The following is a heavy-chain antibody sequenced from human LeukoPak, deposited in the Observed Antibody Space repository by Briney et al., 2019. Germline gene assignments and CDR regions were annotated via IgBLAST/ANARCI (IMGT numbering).Heavy chain of an antibody. CDR1: GFTFSSYS. CDR2: ISSSSSTI. D-gene: IGHD1-26*01. Sequence: TGGSLRLSCAASGFTFSSYSMNWVRQAPGKGLEWVSYISSSSSTIYYADSVKGRFTISRDNAKNSLYLQMNSLRAEDTAVYYCARVGKVELRDYWGQGTLVTVSS. CDR3: ARVGKVELRDY. V-gene: IGHV3-48*04. J-gene: IGHJ4*02.